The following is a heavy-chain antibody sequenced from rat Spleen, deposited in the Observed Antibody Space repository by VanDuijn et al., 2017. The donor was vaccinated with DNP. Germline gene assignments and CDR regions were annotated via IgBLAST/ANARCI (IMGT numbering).Heavy chain of an antibody. Sequence: EVQLVESGGGLVQPGRSLKLSCAASGFTFSKYGMAWVLQAPTKGLEWVASISYDGVHAYYRGSVKGRFTISRDNAKNSLYLQMDSLRSEDTATYYCATSSYFGYDYGFAYWGQGTLVTVSS. D-gene: IGHD1-7*01. J-gene: IGHJ3*01. CDR2: ISYDGVHA. CDR3: ATSSYFGYDYGFAY. V-gene: IGHV5S13*01. CDR1: GFTFSKYG.